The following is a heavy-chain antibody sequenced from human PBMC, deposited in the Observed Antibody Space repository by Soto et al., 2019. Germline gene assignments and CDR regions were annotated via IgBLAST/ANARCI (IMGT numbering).Heavy chain of an antibody. Sequence: SETLSLTCTVSGGSISSGGYYWSWIRQHPGKGLEWIGYIYYSGSTYYNPSLKSRVTISVDTSKNQFSLKLSSVTAADTAVYYCARDWEPSYYDIWGRFDPWGQGTLVTAPQ. CDR1: GGSISSGGYY. V-gene: IGHV4-31*03. CDR2: IYYSGST. CDR3: ARDWEPSYYDIWGRFDP. J-gene: IGHJ5*02. D-gene: IGHD3-9*01.